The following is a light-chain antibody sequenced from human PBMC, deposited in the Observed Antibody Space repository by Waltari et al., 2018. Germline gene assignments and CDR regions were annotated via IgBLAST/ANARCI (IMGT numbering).Light chain of an antibody. CDR3: QHYESFPWT. V-gene: IGKV1-5*03. Sequence: DIQMTPSPSTLSASVGDRVTITCRASQSINRWLDWYQQKPGKAPNLLIYKASNLKSGVPSRFSGSGSGTEFTLTISSLQPEDSATYYCQHYESFPWTFGQGTKVEIK. CDR1: QSINRW. J-gene: IGKJ1*01. CDR2: KAS.